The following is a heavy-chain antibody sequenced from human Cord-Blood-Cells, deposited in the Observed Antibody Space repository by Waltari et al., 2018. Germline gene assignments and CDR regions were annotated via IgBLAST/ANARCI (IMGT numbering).Heavy chain of an antibody. V-gene: IGHV1-8*01. CDR2: MNPNSGNT. Sequence: QVQLVQSGAEVKKPGASVKVSCKASGYTFTSYDINWVRQATGQGLEWMGWMNPNSGNTGYEQKVQGSVTMTRNTSISTAYMELSSLRSEDTAVYYCARVTVYTSGWYAHYYYYGMDVWGQGTTVTVSS. J-gene: IGHJ6*02. CDR3: ARVTVYTSGWYAHYYYYGMDV. D-gene: IGHD6-19*01. CDR1: GYTFTSYD.